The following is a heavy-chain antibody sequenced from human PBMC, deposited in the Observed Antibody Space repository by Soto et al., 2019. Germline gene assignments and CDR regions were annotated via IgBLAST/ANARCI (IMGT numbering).Heavy chain of an antibody. D-gene: IGHD5-18*01. CDR1: GGTFSSQA. J-gene: IGHJ4*02. CDR3: ARDRGGYSYGYADY. Sequence: SVKVSCKVSGGTFSSQAISWVRQAPGRRVEGMGLVITILGGPKYAADSRNRVTITADESTNTAYMELSSLRSEDTAVYYCARDRGGYSYGYADYWGPGTLVTVSS. V-gene: IGHV1-69*10. CDR2: VITILGGP.